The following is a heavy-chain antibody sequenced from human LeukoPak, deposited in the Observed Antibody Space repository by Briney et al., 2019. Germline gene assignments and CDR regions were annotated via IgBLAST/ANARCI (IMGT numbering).Heavy chain of an antibody. D-gene: IGHD3-10*01. CDR3: ARGFEWMGSRNYGSGSSQVDY. CDR2: ISAYNGNT. CDR1: GYIFTSYG. J-gene: IGHJ4*02. Sequence: VSVKVSCKASGYIFTSYGISWVRQAPGQGLEWMGWISAYNGNTNYAQKLQGRVTMTTDTSTSTAYMELRSLRSDVTAVYYCARGFEWMGSRNYGSGSSQVDYWGQGTLVTVSS. V-gene: IGHV1-18*01.